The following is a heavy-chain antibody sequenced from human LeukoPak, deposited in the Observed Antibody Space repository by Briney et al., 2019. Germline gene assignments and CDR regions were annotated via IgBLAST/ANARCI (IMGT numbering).Heavy chain of an antibody. D-gene: IGHD1-26*01. CDR3: ARRSGSRKGDAFDI. Sequence: SETLSLTCTVPGGSISSYYWSWIRQPPGKGLEWIGYIYYSGSTNYNPSLKSRVTISVDTSKNQFSLKLSSVTAADTAVYYCARRSGSRKGDAFDIWGQGTMVTVSS. V-gene: IGHV4-59*01. CDR2: IYYSGST. CDR1: GGSISSYY. J-gene: IGHJ3*02.